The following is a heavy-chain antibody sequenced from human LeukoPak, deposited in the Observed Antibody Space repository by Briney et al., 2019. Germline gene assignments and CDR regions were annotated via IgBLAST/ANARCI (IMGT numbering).Heavy chain of an antibody. CDR2: MNPNSGNT. Sequence: ASVKASCKASGGTFTSYDINWVRQATGQGLEWMGWMNPNSGNTGYAQKFQGRVTITRNTSISTAYMELCSLRSEDTAVYYCARGIRSGIAAAGTLFFDYWGQGTLVTVSS. D-gene: IGHD6-13*01. CDR3: ARGIRSGIAAAGTLFFDY. V-gene: IGHV1-8*03. CDR1: GGTFTSYD. J-gene: IGHJ4*02.